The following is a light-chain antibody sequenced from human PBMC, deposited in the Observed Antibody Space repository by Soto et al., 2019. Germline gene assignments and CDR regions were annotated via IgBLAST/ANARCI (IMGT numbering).Light chain of an antibody. J-gene: IGKJ1*01. CDR2: KAS. Sequence: DIQMTQSPSTLSASVGDRVTITCRASPSISSWLAWYQQKPGKAPKLLIYKASSLESGVPSRFSGSGSGTEFTLTISSLQPDDFATYYCQQYNSSPWTFGQGTNVEIK. V-gene: IGKV1-5*03. CDR3: QQYNSSPWT. CDR1: PSISSW.